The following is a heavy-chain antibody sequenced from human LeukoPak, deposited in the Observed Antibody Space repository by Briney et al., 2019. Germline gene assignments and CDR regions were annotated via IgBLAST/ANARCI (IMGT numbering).Heavy chain of an antibody. J-gene: IGHJ5*02. CDR3: ARDPHASGSRMRWFDP. V-gene: IGHV1-69*04. Sequence: GSSVKVSCKASGDTFNNYAISWVRQAPGHGLEWMGRIIPILDIPNYPQKFLGRVTITADKSTSTAYMELTRLTSEDTAVYYCARDPHASGSRMRWFDPWGQGTLVTVSS. D-gene: IGHD3-10*01. CDR2: IIPILDIP. CDR1: GDTFNNYA.